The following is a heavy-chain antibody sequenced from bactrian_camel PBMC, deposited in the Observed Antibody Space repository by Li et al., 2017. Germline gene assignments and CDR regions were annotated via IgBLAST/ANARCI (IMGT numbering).Heavy chain of an antibody. CDR2: IYYGGGTT. CDR1: DYTHARDC. D-gene: IGHD1*01. V-gene: IGHV3S32*01. CDR3: AADRMACLRSSVQIEAYKY. Sequence: VQLVESGGGSVQAGGSLRLSCAGSDYTHARDCWGWFRQAPGKKREGVASIYYGGGTTYYADSVKGRFTISQDNAKNTLYLQMNSLKPEDTAMYYCAADRMACLRSSVQIEAYKYWGQGTQVTV. J-gene: IGHJ4*01.